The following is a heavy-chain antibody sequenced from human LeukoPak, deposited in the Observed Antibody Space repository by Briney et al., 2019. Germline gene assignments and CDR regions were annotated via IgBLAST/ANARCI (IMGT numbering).Heavy chain of an antibody. Sequence: GGSLRLSCAASGFTFSSYSMNWVRQGPGKGLEWVSSISSSSSYIYYADSVKGRFTISRDNAKNSLSLQMNSLRAEDTAVYYCARDFKGYCTNGVCYRVDYWGQGTLVTVSS. D-gene: IGHD2-8*01. J-gene: IGHJ4*02. V-gene: IGHV3-21*01. CDR1: GFTFSSYS. CDR2: ISSSSSYI. CDR3: ARDFKGYCTNGVCYRVDY.